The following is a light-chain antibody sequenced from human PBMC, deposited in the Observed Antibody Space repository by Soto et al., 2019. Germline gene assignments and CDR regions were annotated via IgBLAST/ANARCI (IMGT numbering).Light chain of an antibody. CDR3: QQFNNYPSWT. CDR1: QGISSA. V-gene: IGKV1D-13*01. Sequence: AIQLTQSPSSLSASVGDRVTITCRASQGISSALAWYQQKPGKAPKLLIYDASSLESGVPSRFSGSGSGTDFTLTISSLQPEDFATYYCQQFNNYPSWTFGQGPKVEIK. CDR2: DAS. J-gene: IGKJ1*01.